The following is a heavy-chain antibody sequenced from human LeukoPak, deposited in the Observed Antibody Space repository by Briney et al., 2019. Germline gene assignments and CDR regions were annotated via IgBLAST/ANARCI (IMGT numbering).Heavy chain of an antibody. Sequence: GGSLRLSCTASGFSFSTYAMNWVRQAPGKGLEWVSVIIGNAAMTDYADSVKGRFTISRDNSKNTLYLQMDSLRAEDTAVYYCAKGLSSGYDNYWGQGTLVTVSS. CDR1: GFSFSTYA. V-gene: IGHV3-23*01. CDR3: AKGLSSGYDNY. J-gene: IGHJ4*02. CDR2: IIGNAAMT. D-gene: IGHD5-12*01.